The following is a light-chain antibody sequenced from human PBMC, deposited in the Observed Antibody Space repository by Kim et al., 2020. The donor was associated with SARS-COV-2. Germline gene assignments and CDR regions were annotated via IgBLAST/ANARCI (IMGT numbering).Light chain of an antibody. J-gene: IGKJ2*01. Sequence: LALSPWDRATLARRASQSVSSSSAWYQQKPGQAPRRLIYDASNRATGIPARFSGSGSGTDFTLPISSLEPEDFAVDYCQQRSDGNTFGQGTKLEI. CDR1: QSVSSS. V-gene: IGKV3-11*01. CDR2: DAS. CDR3: QQRSDGNT.